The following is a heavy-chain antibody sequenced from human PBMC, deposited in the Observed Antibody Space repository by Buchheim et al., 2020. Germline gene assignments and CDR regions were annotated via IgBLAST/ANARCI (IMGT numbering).Heavy chain of an antibody. Sequence: QVQLQQWGAGLLKPSETLSLTCAVYGGSFSGYYWSWIRQPPGKGLEWIGEINHSGSTNYNPSLKSRVTISVDTSKNQFSQKLSSVTAADTAVYYCARGSRGAGNGFDVYWGQGTL. CDR2: INHSGST. D-gene: IGHD6-13*01. J-gene: IGHJ4*02. V-gene: IGHV4-34*01. CDR3: ARGSRGAGNGFDVY. CDR1: GGSFSGYY.